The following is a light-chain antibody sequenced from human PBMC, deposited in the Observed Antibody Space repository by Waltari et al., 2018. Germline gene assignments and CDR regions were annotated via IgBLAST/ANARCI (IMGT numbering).Light chain of an antibody. CDR1: SSNNGGNS. CDR2: RNH. J-gene: IGLJ2*01. Sequence: QPVLTQPPSASGTAGQGATISGSGSSSNNGGNSGDRYQQVPGTAPKLLIYRNHQRPSGVPDRFSGSKSGTSASLAISGLQSEDEAEYFCAAWDDSLNLIFGVGTKLTVL. V-gene: IGLV1-44*01. CDR3: AAWDDSLNLI.